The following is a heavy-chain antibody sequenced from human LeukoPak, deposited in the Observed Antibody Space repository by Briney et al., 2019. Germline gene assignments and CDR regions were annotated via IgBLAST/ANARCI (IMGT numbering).Heavy chain of an antibody. Sequence: ASVKVSCKASGYTFTSYDINWVRQATGQGLEWMGWMNPNSGNTGYAQKFQGRATMTRNTSISTAYMELSSLRSEDTAVYYCARSTMVRGGVWFDPWGQGTLVTVSS. CDR2: MNPNSGNT. CDR3: ARSTMVRGGVWFDP. D-gene: IGHD3-10*01. CDR1: GYTFTSYD. V-gene: IGHV1-8*02. J-gene: IGHJ5*02.